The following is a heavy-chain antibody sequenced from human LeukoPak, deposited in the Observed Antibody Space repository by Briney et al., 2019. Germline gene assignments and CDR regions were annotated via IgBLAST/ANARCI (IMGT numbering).Heavy chain of an antibody. D-gene: IGHD3-22*01. Sequence: ASVKVSCKASGDTFTSYYMHWVRQAPGQGLEWMGWINPNSGGTNYAQKFQGRVTMTRDTSISTAYMELSRLRSDDTAVYYCARVRGYYDSSGYRRQSDAFDIWGQGTMVTVSS. CDR1: GDTFTSYY. CDR3: ARVRGYYDSSGYRRQSDAFDI. CDR2: INPNSGGT. J-gene: IGHJ3*02. V-gene: IGHV1-2*02.